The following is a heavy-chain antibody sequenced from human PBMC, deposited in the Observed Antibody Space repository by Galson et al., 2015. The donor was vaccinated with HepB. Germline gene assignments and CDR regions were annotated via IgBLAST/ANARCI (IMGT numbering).Heavy chain of an antibody. J-gene: IGHJ4*02. CDR2: INSDGSST. CDR3: AGGRYSSSWYELEFDF. CDR1: GFTFSSHW. V-gene: IGHV3-74*01. Sequence: SLRLSCAASGFTFSSHWMHWVRQGPGKGLVWVSRINSDGSSTSYADSVKGRFTSSRDNAKNTLYLQMNSLRAEDTAVYYCAGGRYSSSWYELEFDFWGQGNLVTVSS. D-gene: IGHD6-13*01.